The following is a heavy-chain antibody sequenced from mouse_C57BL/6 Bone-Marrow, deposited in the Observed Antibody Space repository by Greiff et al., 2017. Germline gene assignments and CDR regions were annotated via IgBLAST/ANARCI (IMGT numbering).Heavy chain of an antibody. Sequence: VQRVESGAELAKPGASVKLSCKASGYTFTSYWMHWVKQRPGQGLEWIGYINPSSGYTKYNQKFKDKATLTADKSSSTAYMQRSSLTYEDSAVYYGARWDLDYDYDWFAYWGQGTLVTVSA. V-gene: IGHV1-7*01. CDR2: INPSSGYT. D-gene: IGHD2-4*01. CDR3: ARWDLDYDYDWFAY. CDR1: GYTFTSYW. J-gene: IGHJ3*01.